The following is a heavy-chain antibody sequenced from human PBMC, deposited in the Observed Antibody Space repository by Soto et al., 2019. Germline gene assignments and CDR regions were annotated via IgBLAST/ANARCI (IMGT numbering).Heavy chain of an antibody. CDR1: GFTFSSYG. D-gene: IGHD2-15*01. CDR2: IWYDGSNK. V-gene: IGHV3-33*01. CDR3: ARDGGYCSGGSCHNWYFDL. J-gene: IGHJ2*01. Sequence: QVQLVASGGGVVQPGRSLRLSCAASGFTFSSYGMHWVRQAPGKGLEWVAVIWYDGSNKYYADSVKGRFTISRDNSKNTLYLQMNSLRAEDTAVYYCARDGGYCSGGSCHNWYFDLWGRGTLVTVSS.